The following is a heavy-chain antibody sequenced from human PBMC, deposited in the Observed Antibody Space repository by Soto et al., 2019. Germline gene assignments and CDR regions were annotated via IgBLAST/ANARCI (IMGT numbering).Heavy chain of an antibody. CDR3: AKERGPWCGSTSCYAYYYYGMDV. CDR2: ISGSGGST. CDR1: GFTFSSYA. D-gene: IGHD2-2*01. Sequence: GGSLRLSCAASGFTFSSYAMSWVRQAPGKGLEWVSAISGSGGSTYYADSVKGRFTISRDNSKNTLYLQMNSLRAEDTAVYYCAKERGPWCGSTSCYAYYYYGMDVWGQGTTVTVSS. J-gene: IGHJ6*02. V-gene: IGHV3-23*01.